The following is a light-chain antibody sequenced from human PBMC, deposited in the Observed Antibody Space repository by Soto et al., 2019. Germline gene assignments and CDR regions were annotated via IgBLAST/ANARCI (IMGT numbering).Light chain of an antibody. CDR1: SSNIGSNY. J-gene: IGLJ1*01. Sequence: VLTQPPSGSWTPRQRVTISCSGSSSNIGSNYVYWYQQLPGTAPKLLIYRNNQRPSGVPDRFSGSKSGTSASLAISGLRSEDEAVYYCAAWDDGLSGKVFGTGTKVTVL. V-gene: IGLV1-47*01. CDR2: RNN. CDR3: AAWDDGLSGKV.